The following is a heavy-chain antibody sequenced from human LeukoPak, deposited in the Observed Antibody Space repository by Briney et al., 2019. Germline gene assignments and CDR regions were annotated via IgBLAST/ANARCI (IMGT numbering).Heavy chain of an antibody. CDR2: ISPYNGNT. CDR1: GYTFTSYG. Sequence: ASVKVSCKASGYTFTSYGISWVRQAPGQGLEWMGWISPYNGNTNYVQNLQGRVTMTTDTSTSTAYVELRSLRPDDTAVYYCARGGTTTWVGSFDYWGQGSLVTVSS. J-gene: IGHJ4*02. V-gene: IGHV1-18*01. D-gene: IGHD1-26*01. CDR3: ARGGTTTWVGSFDY.